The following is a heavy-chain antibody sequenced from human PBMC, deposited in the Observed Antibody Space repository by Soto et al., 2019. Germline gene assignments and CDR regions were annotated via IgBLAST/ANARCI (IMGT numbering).Heavy chain of an antibody. CDR1: GGSISSYY. CDR2: IYYSGST. J-gene: IGHJ4*02. CDR3: ARRRPNYFDY. Sequence: SETLSLTCTVSGGSISSYYWSWIRQPPGKGLEWIGYIYYSGSTNYNPSLKSRVTISVDTSKNQFSLKLSSVTAADTAVYYCARRRPNYFDYWGQGNLVTVSS. V-gene: IGHV4-59*08.